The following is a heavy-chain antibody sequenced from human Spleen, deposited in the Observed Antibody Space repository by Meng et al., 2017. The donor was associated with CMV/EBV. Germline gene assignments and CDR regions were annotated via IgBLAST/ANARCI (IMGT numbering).Heavy chain of an antibody. Sequence: ASGFTFSDYYMSWIRQAPGKGLEWVSYISSSGSTIYYADSVKGRFTISRDNAKNSLYLQMNSLRAEDTAVYYCARLRGSYYAPFDYWGQGTLVTVSS. J-gene: IGHJ4*02. CDR2: ISSSGSTI. CDR1: GFTFSDYY. D-gene: IGHD1-26*01. V-gene: IGHV3-11*04. CDR3: ARLRGSYYAPFDY.